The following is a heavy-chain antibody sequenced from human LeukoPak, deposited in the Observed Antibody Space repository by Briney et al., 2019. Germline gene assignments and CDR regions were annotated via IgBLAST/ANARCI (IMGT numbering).Heavy chain of an antibody. J-gene: IGHJ4*02. Sequence: SETLSLTCSVSGGSISGYYWSWIRQPPGKGLEWIAYIYYSGTTNYNPSLESRVTISVDTSKNQFSLKLSSVTAADTAVYYCAREGGGGYYFEYWGQGALVTVSS. CDR2: IYYSGTT. D-gene: IGHD3-16*01. CDR1: GGSISGYY. CDR3: AREGGGGYYFEY. V-gene: IGHV4-59*01.